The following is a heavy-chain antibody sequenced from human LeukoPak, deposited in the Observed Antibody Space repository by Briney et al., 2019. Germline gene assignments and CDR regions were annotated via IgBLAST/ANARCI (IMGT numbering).Heavy chain of an antibody. Sequence: PSETLSLTCTVSDYSISSGYGYYWGWIRQPPWKGLEWIGNIYHSGITYYNHFNSSLKSRVTISIDTSKNQFSLKLSSVTAADTAVYYCASDSSWFDYWGQGTLVTVSS. CDR1: DYSISSGYGYY. CDR2: IYHSGIT. CDR3: ASDSSWFDY. J-gene: IGHJ4*02. V-gene: IGHV4-38-2*02. D-gene: IGHD6-13*01.